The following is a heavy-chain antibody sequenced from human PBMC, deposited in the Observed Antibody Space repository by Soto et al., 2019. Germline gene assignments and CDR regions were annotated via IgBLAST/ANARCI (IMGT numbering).Heavy chain of an antibody. V-gene: IGHV4-59*01. CDR1: GDSISTYY. CDR3: ALRSMAVVPEY. J-gene: IGHJ4*02. CDR2: LYYGRSA. Sequence: QVQLQESGPGLVKPSETLSLPCAVSGDSISTYYCMWIRQPPGKGLESIGYLYYGRSANYNPSLKRRVTVSVDTSTNQCSLTLSSMTAADTAVYYCALRSMAVVPEYWGQGTLVTVSS. D-gene: IGHD3-22*01.